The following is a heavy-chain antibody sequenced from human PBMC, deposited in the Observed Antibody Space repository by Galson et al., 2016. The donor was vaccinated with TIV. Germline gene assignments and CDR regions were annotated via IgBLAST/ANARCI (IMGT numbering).Heavy chain of an antibody. D-gene: IGHD4/OR15-4a*01. CDR2: IYTNGRT. CDR1: GVIVSNNY. CDR3: ARQNDYLYYFDY. J-gene: IGHJ4*02. Sequence: SLRLSCAASGVIVSNNYMSWVRQAPGKGLEWISVIYTNGRTFYADSVKGPFTISRDNSKNTLYLQMNSLRPEDTALYYCARQNDYLYYFDYWGQGTLVTVSS. V-gene: IGHV3-53*05.